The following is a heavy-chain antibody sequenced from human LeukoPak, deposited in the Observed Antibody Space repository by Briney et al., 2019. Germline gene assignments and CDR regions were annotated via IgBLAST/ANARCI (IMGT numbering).Heavy chain of an antibody. CDR1: GFTFRKYW. CDR3: ASGGSYRYYFDY. V-gene: IGHV3-30-3*01. D-gene: IGHD1-26*01. CDR2: ISYDGSNK. Sequence: TGGSLRLSCAASGFTFRKYWLHWVRQAPGKGLEWVAVISYDGSNKYYADSVKGRFTISRDNSKNTLYLQMNSLRAEDTAVYYCASGGSYRYYFDYWGQGTLVTVSS. J-gene: IGHJ4*02.